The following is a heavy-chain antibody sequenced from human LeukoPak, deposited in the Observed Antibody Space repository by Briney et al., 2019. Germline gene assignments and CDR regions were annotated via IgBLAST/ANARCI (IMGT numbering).Heavy chain of an antibody. J-gene: IGHJ4*02. CDR2: IYSGGST. Sequence: GGSLRLSFAAPGLTASSNYMSWFGQAPGKGLKWASVIYSGGSTYYADSVKGRFTISRDNSKNTLYLQMNSLRAEDTAVYYCARGGIAAAGPDYWGQGTLVTVSS. V-gene: IGHV3-53*01. CDR3: ARGGIAAAGPDY. D-gene: IGHD6-13*01. CDR1: GLTASSNY.